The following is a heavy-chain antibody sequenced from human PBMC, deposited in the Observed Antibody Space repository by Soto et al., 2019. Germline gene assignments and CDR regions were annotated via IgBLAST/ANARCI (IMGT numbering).Heavy chain of an antibody. CDR1: GFPFNNYA. Sequence: EAQLLESGGGLVQPGGSLRLSCAASGFPFNNYAMSWVRQAPGKGLEWVSAIRGSDESTYYAQSVKGRFTISRDNSKNTLNLQMTSLRAEDTAVYYCAKSRSVEDGFDIWGQGTMVTVSS. J-gene: IGHJ3*02. CDR3: AKSRSVEDGFDI. CDR2: IRGSDEST. V-gene: IGHV3-23*01.